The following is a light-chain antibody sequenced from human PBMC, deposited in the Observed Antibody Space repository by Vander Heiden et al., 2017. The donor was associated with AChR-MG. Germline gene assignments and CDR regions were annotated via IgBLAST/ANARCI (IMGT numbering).Light chain of an antibody. Sequence: IVLTQSPATLALSPEERATLACRASQSVSSYLAWYQQKPGQAPRLLIYDASNRATGIPARFSGSGSGTDFTLTISSLEPEDFAVYYCQQRSNWPFTFGGGTKVEIK. V-gene: IGKV3-11*01. CDR1: QSVSSY. J-gene: IGKJ4*01. CDR2: DAS. CDR3: QQRSNWPFT.